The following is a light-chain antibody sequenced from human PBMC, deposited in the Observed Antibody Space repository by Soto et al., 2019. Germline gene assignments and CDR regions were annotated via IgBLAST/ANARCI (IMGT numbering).Light chain of an antibody. CDR1: QSISNR. CDR3: QHYNSYSEA. CDR2: AAA. V-gene: IGKV1-5*01. Sequence: DIQMTQSASTLPASVGDRVTITCRASQSISNRFLNWYQQKPGKAPKLLIYAAASLQSGVPSRFSGSGSGTDFTLTISSLQPDDFATYYCQHYNSYSEAFGQGTKVDIK. J-gene: IGKJ1*01.